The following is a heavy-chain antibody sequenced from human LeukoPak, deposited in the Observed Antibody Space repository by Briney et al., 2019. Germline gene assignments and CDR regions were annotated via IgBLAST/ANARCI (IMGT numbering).Heavy chain of an antibody. Sequence: SETLSLTCTVSGGSISSGDYYWSWIRQPPGKGLEWIGYIYYSGSTYHNPSLKSRVTISVDTSKNQFSLKLSSVTAADTAVYYCARVVVSACADYWGQGTLVTVSS. CDR3: ARVVVSACADY. D-gene: IGHD2-2*01. V-gene: IGHV4-30-4*01. CDR2: IYYSGST. CDR1: GGSISSGDYY. J-gene: IGHJ4*02.